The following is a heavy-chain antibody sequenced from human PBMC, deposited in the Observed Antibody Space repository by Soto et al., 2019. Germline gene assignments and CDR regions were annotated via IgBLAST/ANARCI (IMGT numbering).Heavy chain of an antibody. Sequence: QVQLVESGGGVVQPGRSLRLSCAASGFTFSSDGMHWVRQAPGKGLEWVAVIAYDGSNKYYADSVKGRFTISRDNXKXTXXLQMNSLRAEDTAVYYCAKAGYYDRSGYYGEAFDIWGQGTMVTVSS. CDR2: IAYDGSNK. CDR1: GFTFSSDG. CDR3: AKAGYYDRSGYYGEAFDI. D-gene: IGHD3-22*01. V-gene: IGHV3-30*18. J-gene: IGHJ3*02.